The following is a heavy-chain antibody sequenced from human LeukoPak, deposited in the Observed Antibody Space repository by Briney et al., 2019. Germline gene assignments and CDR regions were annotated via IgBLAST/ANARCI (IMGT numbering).Heavy chain of an antibody. D-gene: IGHD2-21*01. Sequence: ASVKVSCKASGYTFTGYYMRWVRQAPGQGLEWMGWINPNSGGTNYAQKFQGRVTMTRDTSISTAYMELSRLRSDDTAVYYCARGRGPWGGPDYWGQGTLVTVSS. CDR2: INPNSGGT. V-gene: IGHV1-2*02. J-gene: IGHJ4*02. CDR1: GYTFTGYY. CDR3: ARGRGPWGGPDY.